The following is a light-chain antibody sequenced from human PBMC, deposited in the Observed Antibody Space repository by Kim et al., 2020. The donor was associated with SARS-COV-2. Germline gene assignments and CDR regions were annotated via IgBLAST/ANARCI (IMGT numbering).Light chain of an antibody. CDR2: EVS. CDR3: SSYTSSSTVV. J-gene: IGLJ2*01. Sequence: QSALTQPPSVSGSPGQSVTISCTGTSSDVGSYNRVSWYQQPPGTTPPKLMIYEVSNRPSGVPDRFSGSKSGNTASLTISGLQAEDEADYYCSSYTSSSTVVFGGGTQLTVL. V-gene: IGLV2-18*02. CDR1: SSDVGSYNR.